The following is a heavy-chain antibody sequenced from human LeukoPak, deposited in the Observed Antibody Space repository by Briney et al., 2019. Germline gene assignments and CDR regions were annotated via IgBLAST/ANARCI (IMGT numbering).Heavy chain of an antibody. CDR1: GYKFTDYW. CDR2: IYPGDSDT. J-gene: IGHJ4*02. Sequence: GESVKISCKGSGYKFTDYWIAWVRQMPGKGLEWMGMIYPGDSDTRYSPSFQGQVTISADKSISTAYLQWSSLKASDTAIYYCARLFGGGPKTTPFDYWGQGTLVTVSS. V-gene: IGHV5-51*01. D-gene: IGHD2-15*01. CDR3: ARLFGGGPKTTPFDY.